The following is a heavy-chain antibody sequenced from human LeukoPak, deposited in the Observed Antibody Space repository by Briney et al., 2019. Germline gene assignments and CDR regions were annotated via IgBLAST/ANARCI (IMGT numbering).Heavy chain of an antibody. CDR2: ISAYNGNT. D-gene: IGHD4-17*01. CDR1: GYTFTSYG. Sequence: ASVKVSCKASGYTFTSYGIGWVRQAPGQGLEWMGWISAYNGNTNYAQKLQGRVTMTTDTSTSTAYMELRSLRSDDTAVYYCARGDSTVTLYYFDYWGQGTLVTVSS. J-gene: IGHJ4*02. CDR3: ARGDSTVTLYYFDY. V-gene: IGHV1-18*01.